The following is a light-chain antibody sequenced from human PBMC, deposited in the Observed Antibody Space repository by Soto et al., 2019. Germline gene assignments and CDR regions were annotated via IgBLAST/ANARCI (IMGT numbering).Light chain of an antibody. Sequence: QSVLTQSSSASASLGSSVKLTCTLSSGHSSYIIAWHQQQPGKAPRYLMKLEGSGSYNKGSGVPDRFSGSSSGADRYLTISHLQFEDEAYFYCETGDSNTRVFGGGTKVTVL. V-gene: IGLV4-60*02. J-gene: IGLJ3*02. CDR1: SGHSSYI. CDR3: ETGDSNTRV. CDR2: LEGSGSY.